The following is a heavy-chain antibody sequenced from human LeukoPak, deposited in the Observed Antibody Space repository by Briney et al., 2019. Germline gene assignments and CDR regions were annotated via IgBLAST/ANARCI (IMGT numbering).Heavy chain of an antibody. Sequence: GRSLRLSCAASGFTFSSYGMHWVRQAPGKGLEWVAVISYDGSNKYYADSVKGRFAISRDNAKNTLYLQMNSLRAEDTAVYYCARDHHGDIDYWGQGTLVTVSS. J-gene: IGHJ4*02. V-gene: IGHV3-30*03. CDR1: GFTFSSYG. CDR3: ARDHHGDIDY. D-gene: IGHD4-17*01. CDR2: ISYDGSNK.